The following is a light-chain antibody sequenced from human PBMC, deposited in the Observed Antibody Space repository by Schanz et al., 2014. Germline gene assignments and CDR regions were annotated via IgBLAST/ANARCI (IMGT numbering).Light chain of an antibody. Sequence: DIQMTQSPSSLSASVGDRVTITCRASQSISSWLAWYQQKPGKAPKLLIYKASSLESGVPSRFSGSGSETEFTLTISSLQPDDGGVYYCQEYKTSPYTFGQGTKLQIK. CDR3: QEYKTSPYT. J-gene: IGKJ2*01. V-gene: IGKV1-5*03. CDR1: QSISSW. CDR2: KAS.